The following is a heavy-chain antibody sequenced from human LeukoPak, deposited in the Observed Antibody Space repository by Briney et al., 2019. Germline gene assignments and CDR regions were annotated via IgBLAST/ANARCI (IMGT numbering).Heavy chain of an antibody. CDR3: ARGTLANRYYFDY. CDR1: GYIFTTYY. J-gene: IGHJ4*02. Sequence: ASVKVSFKASGYIFTTYYIHWVRHAPAQGLEWMGVINPGGGSTSYAPKLQGRVTMTRDTSTSTVYMELSSLTSEDTAVYYCARGTLANRYYFDYWGQGTLVTVS. D-gene: IGHD1-14*01. CDR2: INPGGGST. V-gene: IGHV1-46*04.